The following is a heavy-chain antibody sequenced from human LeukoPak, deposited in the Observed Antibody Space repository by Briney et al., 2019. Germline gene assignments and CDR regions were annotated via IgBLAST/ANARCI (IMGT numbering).Heavy chain of an antibody. CDR3: VMDMDV. CDR2: ITGSGDAT. V-gene: IGHV3-23*01. J-gene: IGHJ6*02. Sequence: GRSLRLSCAASGFTFSNYAMSWVRQAPGKGLEWVSAITGSGDATFYADSVKGRFTFSRDNSKNTLYLQMNSLRAEDTAVYYCVMDMDVWGQGTTVTVSS. CDR1: GFTFSNYA.